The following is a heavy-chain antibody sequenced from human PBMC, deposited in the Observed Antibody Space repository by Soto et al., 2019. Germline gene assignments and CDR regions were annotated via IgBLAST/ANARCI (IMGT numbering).Heavy chain of an antibody. CDR2: IWYDGSKK. CDR3: ARLSGDHSAFFSYGMDA. Sequence: GGSLRLSCAASGFTLSSSGMHWVRQAPGKGLEWVAIIWYDGSKKYYADSVKGRFTISRDNSKNTVYLQMNSLRADDTAVYYCARLSGDHSAFFSYGMDAWGQGTTVTVSS. D-gene: IGHD2-21*01. V-gene: IGHV3-33*01. J-gene: IGHJ6*02. CDR1: GFTLSSSG.